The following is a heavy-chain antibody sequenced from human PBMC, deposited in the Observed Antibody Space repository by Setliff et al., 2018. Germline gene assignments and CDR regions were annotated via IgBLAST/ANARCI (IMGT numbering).Heavy chain of an antibody. Sequence: SETLSLTCTVSGGSMIGGHYYWSWIRQLPGKGLEWIAYIYYSGKTYYNPSLKSRVTISVDTSKNQFSLKINSVTAADTALYYCARGHCSSGECPNYYDPWGQGTQVTVSS. D-gene: IGHD2-15*01. CDR2: IYYSGKT. CDR3: ARGHCSSGECPNYYDP. J-gene: IGHJ5*02. CDR1: GGSMIGGHYY. V-gene: IGHV4-31*03.